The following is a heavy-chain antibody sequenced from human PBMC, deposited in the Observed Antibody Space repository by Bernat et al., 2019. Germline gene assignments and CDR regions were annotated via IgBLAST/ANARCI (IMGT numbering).Heavy chain of an antibody. J-gene: IGHJ4*02. Sequence: QVQLVESGGGVVQPGRSLRLSCAASGFTFSSYGMHWVRQAPGKGLEWVAVISYDGSNKYYADSVKGRFTISRDNSKNTLYLQMNSLRAEDTAVYYCAKWTPAGRDYWDQGTLVTVSS. V-gene: IGHV3-30*18. CDR3: AKWTPAGRDY. CDR2: ISYDGSNK. D-gene: IGHD3/OR15-3a*01. CDR1: GFTFSSYG.